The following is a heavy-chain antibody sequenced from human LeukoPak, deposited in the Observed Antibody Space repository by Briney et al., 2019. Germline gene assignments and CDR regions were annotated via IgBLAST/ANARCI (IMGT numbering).Heavy chain of an antibody. CDR1: GFNFKGFW. V-gene: IGHV3-7*03. CDR2: IHQHGSKE. D-gene: IGHD6-13*01. CDR3: AKDIDRVFWFDP. J-gene: IGHJ5*02. Sequence: GALRLPLNTSGFNFKGFWVGLVRQAPGEGLGWVANIHQHGSKENYVDSVKGRFTISRDNAKNSIYLQMNSLRAEDTAVYYCAKDIDRVFWFDPWGQGTLVTVSS.